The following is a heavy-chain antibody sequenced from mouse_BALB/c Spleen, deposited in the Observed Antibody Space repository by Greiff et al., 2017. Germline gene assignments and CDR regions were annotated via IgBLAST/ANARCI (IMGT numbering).Heavy chain of an antibody. V-gene: IGHV2-9*02. CDR3: ARGDYGSLSWFAY. CDR2: IWAGGST. CDR1: GFSLTSYG. J-gene: IGHJ3*01. D-gene: IGHD1-1*01. Sequence: QVQLKESGPGLVAPSQSLSITCTVSGFSLTSYGVHWVRQPPGKGLEWLGVIWAGGSTNYNSALMSRLSISKDNSKSQVFLKMNSLQTDDTAMYYCARGDYGSLSWFAYWGQGTLVTVSA.